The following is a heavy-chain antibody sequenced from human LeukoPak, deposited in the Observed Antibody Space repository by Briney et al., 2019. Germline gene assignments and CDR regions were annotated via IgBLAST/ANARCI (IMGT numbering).Heavy chain of an antibody. D-gene: IGHD6-6*01. V-gene: IGHV3-30*02. CDR1: GFTFSSYG. Sequence: GGSLRLSCAASGFTFSSYGMHWVRQAPGKGLEWVAFIRYDGSNKYYADSVKGRFTISRDNSKNTLYLQMNSLRAEDTAVYYCAKWVAARPGTYYYYYMDVWGKGTTVTVSS. CDR3: AKWVAARPGTYYYYYMDV. CDR2: IRYDGSNK. J-gene: IGHJ6*03.